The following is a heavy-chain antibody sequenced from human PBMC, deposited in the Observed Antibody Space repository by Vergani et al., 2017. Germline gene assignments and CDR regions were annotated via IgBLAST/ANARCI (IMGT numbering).Heavy chain of an antibody. Sequence: QLQLQESGPGLVKPSETLSLTCTVSGGSISSSSYYWGWIRQPPGKGLEWIGSIYYSGSTYYNPSLKSRVTISVDTSKNQFSLKLSSVTAADTAVYYCARHVTIYYGSSGYYDYWGQGTLVTVSS. CDR3: ARHVTIYYGSSGYYDY. CDR2: IYYSGST. V-gene: IGHV4-39*01. J-gene: IGHJ4*02. D-gene: IGHD3-22*01. CDR1: GGSISSSSYY.